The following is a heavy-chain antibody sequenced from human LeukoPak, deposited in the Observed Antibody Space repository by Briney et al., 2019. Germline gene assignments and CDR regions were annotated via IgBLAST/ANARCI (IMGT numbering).Heavy chain of an antibody. D-gene: IGHD6-6*01. V-gene: IGHV4-59*01. CDR2: IYHSGGT. CDR3: ARGGAARLHFQN. CDR1: GGSISTYY. J-gene: IGHJ1*01. Sequence: SETLSLTRTVSGGSISTYYWNWIRQPPGKGLEWIGYIYHSGGTNYNPSLQSRVTISVDTSKNQFSLNLNSVTAADTAVYYCARGGAARLHFQNWGQGTLVTVSS.